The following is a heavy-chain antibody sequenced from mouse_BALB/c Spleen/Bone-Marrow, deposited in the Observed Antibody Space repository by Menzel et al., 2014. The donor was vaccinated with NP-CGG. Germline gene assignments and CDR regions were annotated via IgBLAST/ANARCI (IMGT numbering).Heavy chain of an antibody. Sequence: EVKLMESGGGLVQPGGSLGLSCATSGFTFTDYYMTWVRQPSGKALEWLGFIRNKANGYTTEYCASVKGRFTISRDNSQSILYLQMNTLRAEDSATYYCARDTLMYFDVWGAGTTVTVSS. CDR1: GFTFTDYY. V-gene: IGHV7-3*02. CDR2: IRNKANGYTT. J-gene: IGHJ1*01. CDR3: ARDTLMYFDV.